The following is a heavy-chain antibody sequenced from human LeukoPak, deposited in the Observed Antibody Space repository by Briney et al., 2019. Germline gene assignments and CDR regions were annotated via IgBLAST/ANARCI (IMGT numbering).Heavy chain of an antibody. D-gene: IGHD3-3*01. CDR3: ARVNDFWSGRNNFDE. CDR1: GFTFSSYE. Sequence: PGGSLRLSCAASGFTFSSYEMNWVRQAPGKGLEWVSYISSSGSTIYYADSVKGRFNISRDNAKTSLYLEMNSLRAEDTALYYCARVNDFWSGRNNFDEWGQGTLVTVSS. J-gene: IGHJ4*02. CDR2: ISSSGSTI. V-gene: IGHV3-48*03.